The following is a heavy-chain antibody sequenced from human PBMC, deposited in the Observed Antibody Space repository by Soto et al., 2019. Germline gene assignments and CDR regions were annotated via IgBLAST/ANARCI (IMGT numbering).Heavy chain of an antibody. Sequence: ASGGTVSRFATLGGRQAPGKGLEYVSAISSSGGGTYYADSVKGRFTFSRDNSKNTLYLQITILRSEDMAVYDCVNESRLFIAVALLIWFQH. CDR2: ISSSGGGT. J-gene: IGHJ1*01. D-gene: IGHD6-19*01. CDR1: GGTVSRFA. CDR3: VNESRLFIAVALLIWFQH. V-gene: IGHV3-64D*06.